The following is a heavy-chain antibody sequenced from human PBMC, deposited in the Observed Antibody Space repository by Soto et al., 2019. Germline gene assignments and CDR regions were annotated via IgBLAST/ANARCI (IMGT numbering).Heavy chain of an antibody. CDR2: ISGSGGST. CDR1: GFTFSSYA. J-gene: IGHJ5*02. V-gene: IGHV3-23*01. CDR3: AKDKTHSRSSGGSAQDP. Sequence: GGSLRLSCAASGFTFSSYAMSWVRQAPGKGLEWVSAISGSGGSTYYADSVKGRFTISRDNSKNTLYLQMNSLRAEDTAVYYCAKDKTHSRSSGGSAQDPWGQGTLVTVSS. D-gene: IGHD2-15*01.